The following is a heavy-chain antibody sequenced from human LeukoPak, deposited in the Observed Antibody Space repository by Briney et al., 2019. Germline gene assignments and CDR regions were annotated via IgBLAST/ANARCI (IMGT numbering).Heavy chain of an antibody. Sequence: SETLSLTCTVSGGSISSSSYYWGWIRQPPGKGLEWIGSIYYSGSTYYNPSLKSRVTISVDTSKNQFSLKLSSVTAADTAVYYCVRLRFLEWLFYYFDYWGQGTLVTVSS. D-gene: IGHD3-3*01. CDR2: IYYSGST. CDR3: VRLRFLEWLFYYFDY. CDR1: GGSISSSSYY. J-gene: IGHJ4*02. V-gene: IGHV4-39*01.